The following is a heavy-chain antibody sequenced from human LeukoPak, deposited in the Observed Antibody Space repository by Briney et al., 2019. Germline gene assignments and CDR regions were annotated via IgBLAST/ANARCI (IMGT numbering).Heavy chain of an antibody. CDR1: GYTFTSYD. J-gene: IGHJ5*02. CDR3: ARGKAVRGVIIKGPFDP. Sequence: ASVKVSCKASGYTFTSYDINWVRQATGQGLEWMGWMNPNSGNTGYAQKFQGRVTMTRNTSISTAYMELSSLRSEDTAVYYCARGKAVRGVIIKGPFDPWGQGTLVTVS. D-gene: IGHD3-10*01. V-gene: IGHV1-8*01. CDR2: MNPNSGNT.